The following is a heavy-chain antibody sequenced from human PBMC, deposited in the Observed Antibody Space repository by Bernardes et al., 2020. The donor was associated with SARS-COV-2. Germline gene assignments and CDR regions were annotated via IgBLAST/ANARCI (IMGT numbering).Heavy chain of an antibody. Sequence: GGSLRLSCAASGFTFSSYGMHWVRQAPGKGLEWVAVIWYDGSNTYYADSVKGRFTISRDNSKNTLYLQMNSLRAEDTAVYYCARDLLDSSGWDMGYVDYWGQGTLVTVAA. CDR3: ARDLLDSSGWDMGYVDY. CDR2: IWYDGSNT. V-gene: IGHV3-33*01. J-gene: IGHJ4*02. CDR1: GFTFSSYG. D-gene: IGHD6-19*01.